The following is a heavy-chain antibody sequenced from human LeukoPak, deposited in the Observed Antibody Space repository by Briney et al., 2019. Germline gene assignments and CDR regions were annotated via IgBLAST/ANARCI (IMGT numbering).Heavy chain of an antibody. Sequence: SETLSLTCTVSGGSISSSGYYWGWVRQPPGKGLEWIGSISSSGNTYYNPSLESRVTISRDTSKNQFSLKVKSVTAADTAVYYCARTQVVPAAIFLGYYYYYMDVWGKGTTVTVSS. CDR1: GGSISSSGYY. J-gene: IGHJ6*03. CDR3: ARTQVVPAAIFLGYYYYYMDV. V-gene: IGHV4-39*07. CDR2: ISSSGNT. D-gene: IGHD2-2*01.